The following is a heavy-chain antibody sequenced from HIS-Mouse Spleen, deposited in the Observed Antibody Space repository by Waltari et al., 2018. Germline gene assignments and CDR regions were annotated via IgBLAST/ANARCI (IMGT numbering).Heavy chain of an antibody. J-gene: IGHJ5*02. CDR1: GFTFSSYG. CDR3: AKEYSSSHNWFDP. Sequence: QVQLVESGGGVVQPGRSLRLSCAAAGFTFSSYGMHWFSRAPGKGLEWVAVISYDGSNKYYADSVKGRFTISRDNSKNTLYLQMNSLRAEDTAVYYCAKEYSSSHNWFDPWGQGTLVTVSS. V-gene: IGHV3-30*18. CDR2: ISYDGSNK. D-gene: IGHD6-13*01.